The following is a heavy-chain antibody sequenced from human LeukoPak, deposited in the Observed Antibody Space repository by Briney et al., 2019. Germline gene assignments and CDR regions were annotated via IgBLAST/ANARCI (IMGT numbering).Heavy chain of an antibody. J-gene: IGHJ4*02. D-gene: IGHD6-13*01. CDR1: GFTFSSYW. CDR2: IYSDGSRT. Sequence: GGSLRLSCAASGFTFSSYWMHWVRQGPGKGLVWVSRIYSDGSRTNNADSVKGRFTISGDNAKNSLYLQMSSLRAEDTAVYYCARDGGSSWYFDYWGQGTLVTVSS. V-gene: IGHV3-74*01. CDR3: ARDGGSSWYFDY.